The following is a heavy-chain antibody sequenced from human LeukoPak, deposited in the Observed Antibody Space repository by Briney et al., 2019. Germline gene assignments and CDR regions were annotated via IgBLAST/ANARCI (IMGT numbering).Heavy chain of an antibody. J-gene: IGHJ6*03. CDR1: GYTFTSYD. CDR3: ARAQRIAAPRVRYYYYYMDV. D-gene: IGHD6-6*01. V-gene: IGHV1-8*01. CDR2: MNPNSGNT. Sequence: EASVKVSCKASGYTFTSYDINWVRQATGQGLEWMGWMNPNSGNTGYAQKFQGRVTMTRNTSISTAYMELSSLRSEDTAVYYCARAQRIAAPRVRYYYYYMDVWGKGTTVTVSS.